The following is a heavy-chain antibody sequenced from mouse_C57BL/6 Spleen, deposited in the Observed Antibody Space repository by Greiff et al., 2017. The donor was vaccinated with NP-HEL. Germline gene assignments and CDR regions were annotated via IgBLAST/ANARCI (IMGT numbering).Heavy chain of an antibody. Sequence: VKLMESGPGLVAPSQSLSITCTVSGFSLTSYAISWVRQPPGKGLEWLGVIWTGGGTNYNSALKSRLSISKDNSKSQVFLKMNSLQTDDTARYYCARKEFYDYESDYYAMDYWGQGTSVTVSS. CDR2: IWTGGGT. J-gene: IGHJ4*01. CDR3: ARKEFYDYESDYYAMDY. D-gene: IGHD2-4*01. V-gene: IGHV2-9-1*01. CDR1: GFSLTSYA.